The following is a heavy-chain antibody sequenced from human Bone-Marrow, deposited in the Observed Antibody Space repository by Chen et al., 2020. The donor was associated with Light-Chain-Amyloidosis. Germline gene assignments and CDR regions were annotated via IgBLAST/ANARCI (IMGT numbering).Heavy chain of an antibody. CDR2: ITDNGGTT. CDR1: GFTFSTYA. V-gene: IGHV3-64*01. D-gene: IGHD1-26*01. J-gene: IGHJ2*01. Sequence: VQLVESGGGVVQPGTSLRLSCAASGFTFSTYAMHWVRQAPGKGLEYVSAITDNGGTTYYANSVKGRFTISRDNSKNTLYLQMGSLRVEDMAVYYCARDTLGTDWYFDLWGRGTLVTVSS. CDR3: ARDTLGTDWYFDL.